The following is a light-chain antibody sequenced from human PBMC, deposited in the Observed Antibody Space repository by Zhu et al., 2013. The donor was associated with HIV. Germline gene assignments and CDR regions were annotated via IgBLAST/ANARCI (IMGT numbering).Light chain of an antibody. CDR1: QTIRSPF. CDR2: GTS. CDR3: QQYGRSPPYN. V-gene: IGKV3-20*01. J-gene: IGKJ2*01. Sequence: EVVLTQSPGTLSLSPGETATLSCRTSQTIRSPFLVWYQQKPGQAPRLLIYGTSTRATGIPDRFIGSGSGTDFTLTITRLEPEDFAVYYCQQYGRSPPYNFGQGTKLEIK.